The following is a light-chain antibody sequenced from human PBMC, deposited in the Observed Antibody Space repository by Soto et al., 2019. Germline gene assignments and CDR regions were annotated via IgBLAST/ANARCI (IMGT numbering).Light chain of an antibody. J-gene: IGKJ4*01. Sequence: VLTQSPDTLSLSPGERATLSCRASQSVGSNYLAWYQQKPGQAPRLLMYDASGRASGIPDRFSGSGSGTDFTLTISRLEPEDFAVYYCQVYDRSPLFGGGTKVEI. V-gene: IGKV3-20*01. CDR1: QSVGSNY. CDR3: QVYDRSPL. CDR2: DAS.